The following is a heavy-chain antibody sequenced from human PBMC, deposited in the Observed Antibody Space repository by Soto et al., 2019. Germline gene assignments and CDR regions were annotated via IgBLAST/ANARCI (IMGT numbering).Heavy chain of an antibody. CDR1: GFTFNNYA. D-gene: IGHD1-20*01. V-gene: IGHV3-23*01. Sequence: EVQFLESGGGSVQPGGSLRLSCAASGFTFNNYAMQWVRRPPGKGLEWVSSISHSGGTTYYADSVKGRFSISRDSLARILYMQRDSQRAEDNAVYSRAKDSGHNWNFDYWGQGTLVTVSP. CDR3: AKDSGHNWNFDY. CDR2: ISHSGGTT. J-gene: IGHJ4*02.